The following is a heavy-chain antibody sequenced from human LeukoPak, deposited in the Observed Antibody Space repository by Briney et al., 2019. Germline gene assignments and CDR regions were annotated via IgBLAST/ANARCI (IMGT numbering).Heavy chain of an antibody. Sequence: GGSLRLSCAASGFTVSSNYMSWVRQAPGKGLEWVSVIYSGGSTYYADSVKGRFTISRDNSKNTLYLQMNSLRAEDTAVYYCARDRPPDGGAFDIWGQGTMVTVSS. CDR3: ARDRPPDGGAFDI. CDR2: IYSGGST. CDR1: GFTVSSNY. V-gene: IGHV3-53*01. J-gene: IGHJ3*02. D-gene: IGHD3-16*01.